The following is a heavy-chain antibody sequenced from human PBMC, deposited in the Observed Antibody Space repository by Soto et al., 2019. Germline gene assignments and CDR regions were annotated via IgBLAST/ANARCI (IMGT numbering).Heavy chain of an antibody. Sequence: ASVKVSCKASGYTFTSYGISWVRQAPGQGLEWMGWISAYNGNTNYAQKLQGRVTISVDTSKNQFSLKLSSVTAADTAVYYCARVRGTMIVVVIPQTRGWFDPWGQGTLVTVS. D-gene: IGHD3-22*01. CDR1: GYTFTSYG. V-gene: IGHV1-18*01. CDR2: ISAYNGNT. J-gene: IGHJ5*02. CDR3: ARVRGTMIVVVIPQTRGWFDP.